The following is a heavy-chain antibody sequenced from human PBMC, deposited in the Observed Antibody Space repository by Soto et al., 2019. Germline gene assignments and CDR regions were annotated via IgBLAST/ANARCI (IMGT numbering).Heavy chain of an antibody. Sequence: QVPLVQSGAEVKKPGSSVKVSCKASGGTFSSYAISWVRQAPGQGLEWMGGIIPIFGTANYAQKFQGRVTITADESTSTAYMELSSLRSEDTAVYYCARDKVGYYDSSGYYRVSVPPDYYYGMDVWGQGTTVTVSS. J-gene: IGHJ6*02. D-gene: IGHD3-22*01. V-gene: IGHV1-69*01. CDR1: GGTFSSYA. CDR2: IIPIFGTA. CDR3: ARDKVGYYDSSGYYRVSVPPDYYYGMDV.